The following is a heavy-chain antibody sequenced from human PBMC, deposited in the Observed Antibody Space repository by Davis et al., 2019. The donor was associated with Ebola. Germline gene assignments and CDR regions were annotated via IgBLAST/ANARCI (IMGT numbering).Heavy chain of an antibody. CDR1: GGSISSYY. D-gene: IGHD5-12*01. V-gene: IGHV4-59*08. Sequence: SETLSLTCTVSGGSISSYYWSWIRQPPGKGLEWIGEINHSGSTNYNPSLKSRVTISVDTSKNQFSLKLSSVTAADTAVYYCARHERGGFYYFDYWGQGTLVTVSS. CDR3: ARHERGGFYYFDY. CDR2: INHSGST. J-gene: IGHJ4*02.